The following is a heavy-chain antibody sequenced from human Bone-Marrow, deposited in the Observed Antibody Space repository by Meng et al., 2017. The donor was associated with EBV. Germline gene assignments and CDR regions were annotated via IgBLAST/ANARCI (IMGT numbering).Heavy chain of an antibody. J-gene: IGHJ1*01. CDR2: IYNSGIT. V-gene: IGHV4-30-2*01. CDR3: ARGRGGDFLGYFHH. D-gene: IGHD2-21*02. Sequence: QLQLQESGSGLVKPSQXLSLTCPGSGGSISTGDYSWSWIRQPPGKGLEWVGYIYNSGITYYNPSLKSRVTISVDRSKNLFSLKLSSVTAADTAVYYCARGRGGDFLGYFHHWGQGTLVTVSS. CDR1: GGSISTGDYS.